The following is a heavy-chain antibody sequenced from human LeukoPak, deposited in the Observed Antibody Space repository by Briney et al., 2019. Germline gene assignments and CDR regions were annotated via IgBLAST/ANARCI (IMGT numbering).Heavy chain of an antibody. V-gene: IGHV4-59*01. CDR1: SGSISSYY. CDR3: AAARVDPGGGNWFDP. D-gene: IGHD3-10*01. CDR2: IYYSGST. Sequence: SETLSLTCTVSSGSISSYYRSWIRQPQGKGLEWIGYIYYSGSTNYNPSLKSRVTISVDTSKNQFSLKLSSVTAADTAVYYCAAARVDPGGGNWFDPWGQGTLVTVSS. J-gene: IGHJ5*02.